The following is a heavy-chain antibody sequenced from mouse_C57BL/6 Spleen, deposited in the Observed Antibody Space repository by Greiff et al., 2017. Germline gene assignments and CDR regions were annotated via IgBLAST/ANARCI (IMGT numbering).Heavy chain of an antibody. J-gene: IGHJ1*03. CDR3: ARNEFYYYGSSYWYFDV. D-gene: IGHD1-1*01. CDR2: INPSNGGT. CDR1: GYTFTSYW. Sequence: QVQLQQPGTELVKPGASVKLSCKASGYTFTSYWMHWVKQRPGQGLEWIGNINPSNGGTTYNEKFKSKATLTVDKSSSTAYMQLSSLTSEDSAVYYCARNEFYYYGSSYWYFDVWGTGTTVTVSS. V-gene: IGHV1-53*01.